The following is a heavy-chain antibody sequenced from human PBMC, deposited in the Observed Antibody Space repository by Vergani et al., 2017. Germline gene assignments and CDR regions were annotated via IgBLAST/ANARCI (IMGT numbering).Heavy chain of an antibody. CDR2: ISGSGGST. CDR1: GFTFSSYA. V-gene: IGHV3-23*01. D-gene: IGHD6-19*01. Sequence: EVQLLESGGGLVQPGGSLRLSCAASGFTFSSYAMSWVRQAPGKGLEWVSAISGSGGSTYYADSVKGWFTISRDNSKNTLYLQMNSLRAEDTAVYYCAKDGSYSSGTDYWGQGTLVTVSS. CDR3: AKDGSYSSGTDY. J-gene: IGHJ4*02.